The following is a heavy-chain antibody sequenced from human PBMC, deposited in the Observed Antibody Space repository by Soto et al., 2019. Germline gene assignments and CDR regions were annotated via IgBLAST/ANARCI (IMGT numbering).Heavy chain of an antibody. CDR2: ISAYNGNT. V-gene: IGHV1-18*01. Sequence: ASVKVSCKASGYTFTSYGISWVRQAPGQGLEWMGWISAYNGNTNYAQKLQGRVTMTTDTSTSTAYMELRSLRSDDTAVYYCARDPINKYHTGANWFDPWGQGTLVTVSS. CDR3: ARDPINKYHTGANWFDP. J-gene: IGHJ5*02. CDR1: GYTFTSYG. D-gene: IGHD3-10*01.